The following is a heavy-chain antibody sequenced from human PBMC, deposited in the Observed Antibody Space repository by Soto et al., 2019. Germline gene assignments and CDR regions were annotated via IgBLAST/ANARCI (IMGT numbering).Heavy chain of an antibody. D-gene: IGHD5-12*01. CDR1: GGSISSDDSY. CDR2: IYYSGST. V-gene: IGHV4-30-4*01. J-gene: IGHJ4*02. Sequence: QVQLQESGPGLVKPSQTLSLTCTVSGGSISSDDSYWSWIRQPPGKGLEWIGYIYYSGSTYYNPSLKSRVTISVDTSKNQFSLKLNSVTAADTAVYYCARDRGGYERIDYWGQGTLVTVSS. CDR3: ARDRGGYERIDY.